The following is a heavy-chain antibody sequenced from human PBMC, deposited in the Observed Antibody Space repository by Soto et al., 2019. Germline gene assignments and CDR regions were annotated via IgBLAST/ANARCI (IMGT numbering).Heavy chain of an antibody. CDR2: INQSGAT. J-gene: IGHJ4*02. V-gene: IGHV4-34*01. CDR1: NGSFSKYY. CDR3: ARGYYYASGSSFPY. Sequence: QLQQWGAGLLKPSETWSLTCAVYNGSFSKYYWNWIRQSPGKGLEWIGEINQSGATNYNPSLKSRVTISVDTSKNQFSLKLKSLTAADTSVYYYARGYYYASGSSFPYWGQGTLVTVSS. D-gene: IGHD3-10*01.